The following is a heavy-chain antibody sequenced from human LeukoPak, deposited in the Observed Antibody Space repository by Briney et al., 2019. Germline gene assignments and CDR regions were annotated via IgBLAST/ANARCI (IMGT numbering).Heavy chain of an antibody. J-gene: IGHJ4*02. CDR1: GGSISSSSYY. V-gene: IGHV4-39*01. CDR2: IYYSGST. Sequence: SKTLSLTCTVSGGSISSSSYYWGWIRQPPGKGLEWIGSIYYSGSTYYNPSLKSRVTISVDTSKNQFSLKLSSVTAADTAVYYCARHSIGATTDFDYWGQGTLVTVSS. D-gene: IGHD1-26*01. CDR3: ARHSIGATTDFDY.